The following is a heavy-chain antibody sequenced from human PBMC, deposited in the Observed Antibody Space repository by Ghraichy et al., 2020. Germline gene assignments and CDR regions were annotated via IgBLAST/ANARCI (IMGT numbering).Heavy chain of an antibody. V-gene: IGHV4-4*07. CDR3: ARDPRYSSGRE. CDR2: IYATGST. J-gene: IGHJ4*02. D-gene: IGHD6-19*01. Sequence: SQTLSLTCIVSGGSINSFYWSWIRQPAGRGLEWIGRIYATGSTNYNPSLKSRVTMSVDTSRNQFSLNLSSVTAADTAVYYCARDPRYSSGREWGQEPWSPSPQ. CDR1: GGSINSFY.